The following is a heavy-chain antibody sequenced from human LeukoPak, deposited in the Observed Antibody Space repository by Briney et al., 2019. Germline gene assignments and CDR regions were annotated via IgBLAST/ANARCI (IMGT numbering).Heavy chain of an antibody. CDR1: GFIFRNYW. V-gene: IGHV3-74*01. D-gene: IGHD1-26*01. CDR3: ARLSGSYYVSLDY. Sequence: AGGSLRLSCAASGFIFRNYWMHWVRQAPGKGLVWVARINPNGITTTYTDSVKGRFTISRDNAKNSLYLQMNSLRAEDTAVYYCARLSGSYYVSLDYWGQGTLVTVSS. J-gene: IGHJ4*02. CDR2: INPNGITT.